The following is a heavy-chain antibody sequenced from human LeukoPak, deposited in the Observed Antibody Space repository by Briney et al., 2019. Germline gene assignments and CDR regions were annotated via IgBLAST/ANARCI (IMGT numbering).Heavy chain of an antibody. CDR3: ATIKRGNIFGYFDF. Sequence: PETLSLTCSVPGGSFSSHFWSWTRQPPGKGLEWIGYMLDSENTKDNPYFQSRLSLSADTSKNQFSLRLTSVTAADTAVYYCATIKRGNIFGYFDFWGQGILVTVSP. CDR2: MLDSENT. J-gene: IGHJ4*02. V-gene: IGHV4-59*11. CDR1: GGSFSSHF. D-gene: IGHD5-18*01.